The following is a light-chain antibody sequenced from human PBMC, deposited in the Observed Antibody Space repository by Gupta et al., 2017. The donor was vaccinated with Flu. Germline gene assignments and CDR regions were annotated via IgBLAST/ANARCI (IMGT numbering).Light chain of an antibody. J-gene: IGKJ1*01. CDR1: QSVSSN. Sequence: PATLSVSPGERVTLSCRASQSVSSNLAWYQQKPGQPPRLVIHGASTRAADIPARFSGGGSGTEFTLTISSLQSEDFAVYYCHQDSNWPQTFSQGTNVEVK. V-gene: IGKV3-15*01. CDR2: GAS. CDR3: HQDSNWPQT.